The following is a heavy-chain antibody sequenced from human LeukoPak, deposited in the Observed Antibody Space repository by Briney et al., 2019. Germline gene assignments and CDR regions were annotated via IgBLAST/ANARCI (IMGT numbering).Heavy chain of an antibody. V-gene: IGHV4-59*08. Sequence: SETLSLTCTVSGCSISSYYWSWIRQPPGKGLEWIGYIYYSGSTNYNPSLKGRVTTSVDTCKNQSSLKLSSVTAADTAVYYCARLMFSSSSCYVGDNWFDLWGQGTLVTVSS. D-gene: IGHD2-2*01. CDR2: IYYSGST. CDR3: ARLMFSSSSCYVGDNWFDL. CDR1: GCSISSYY. J-gene: IGHJ5*02.